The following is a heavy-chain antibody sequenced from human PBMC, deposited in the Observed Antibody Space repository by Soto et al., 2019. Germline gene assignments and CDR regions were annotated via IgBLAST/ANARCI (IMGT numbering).Heavy chain of an antibody. V-gene: IGHV4-30-4*01. Sequence: QVQLQESGPGLVKPSQTLSLTCTVSGGSISSGDYYWSWICQPPGKGLEWIGYIYYSGSTYYNPSLKSRVTISVDTSKNQFSLKLSSVTAADTAVYYCARDREAYYGSGRYNWFDPWGQGTLVTVSS. J-gene: IGHJ5*02. CDR3: ARDREAYYGSGRYNWFDP. D-gene: IGHD3-10*01. CDR1: GGSISSGDYY. CDR2: IYYSGST.